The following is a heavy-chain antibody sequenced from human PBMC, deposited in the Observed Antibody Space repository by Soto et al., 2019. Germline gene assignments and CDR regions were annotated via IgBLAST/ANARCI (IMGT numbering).Heavy chain of an antibody. Sequence: QVQLVQSGAEMKKPGSSVKVSCQSSGGTFNTYAMNWVRQAPGQGPEWMGDISPMFGAANYAPKFQGRVTLTADESTGTSYMRLSSVTSEDTALYFCAREVQVHTPAFVYWGQGTLVTVSS. CDR1: GGTFNTYA. V-gene: IGHV1-69*19. CDR3: AREVQVHTPAFVY. D-gene: IGHD3-10*01. CDR2: ISPMFGAA. J-gene: IGHJ4*02.